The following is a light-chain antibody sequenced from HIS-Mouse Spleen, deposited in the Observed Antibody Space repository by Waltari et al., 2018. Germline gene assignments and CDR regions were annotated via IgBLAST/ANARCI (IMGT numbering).Light chain of an antibody. CDR1: SSNIGSNT. CDR2: SNT. Sequence: QSVLTQPPSASGTPGQRVTLPCSGSSSNIGSNTVNWYQQLPGPAPKLLIYSNTQRPSGVPDRFSGSKSGTSASLAISGLQSEDEADYYCAAWDDSLNGAVFGGGTQLTVL. J-gene: IGLJ7*01. CDR3: AAWDDSLNGAV. V-gene: IGLV1-44*01.